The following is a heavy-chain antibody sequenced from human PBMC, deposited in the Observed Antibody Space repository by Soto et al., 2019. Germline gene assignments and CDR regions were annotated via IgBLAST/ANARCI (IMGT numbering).Heavy chain of an antibody. CDR1: GYTFTNYG. CDR3: ARDTSRGGITLFDY. Sequence: QVQLVQSGAEVKKPGASVKVSCKASGYTFTNYGVTLVRQAPGQGLQWMGWISAYNGNAVYAQNLQGRVTMTTDTSTATAYIELRGLRSDDTAVYFCARDTSRGGITLFDYWGQGTLVTVSS. J-gene: IGHJ4*02. V-gene: IGHV1-18*04. D-gene: IGHD3-16*01. CDR2: ISAYNGNA.